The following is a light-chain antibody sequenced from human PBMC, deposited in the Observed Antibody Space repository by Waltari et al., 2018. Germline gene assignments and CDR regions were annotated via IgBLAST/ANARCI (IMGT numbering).Light chain of an antibody. V-gene: IGKV1-39*01. CDR2: GAS. CDR3: QRSNSPPYT. Sequence: DIQMTQSPSPLSASVGDRVTITCRASQTISRSLNWFQQKPGKAPKLLIFGASSLQSGVPSRFNGSGSGTDFTLTITSLQSEDFAAYYCQRSNSPPYTFGQGTKLEIK. CDR1: QTISRS. J-gene: IGKJ2*01.